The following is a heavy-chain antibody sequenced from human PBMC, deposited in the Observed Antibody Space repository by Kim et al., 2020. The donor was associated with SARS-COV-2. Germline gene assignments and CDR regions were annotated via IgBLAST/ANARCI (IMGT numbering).Heavy chain of an antibody. CDR2: ISSSGSTI. CDR1: GFTFSSYE. Sequence: GGSLRLSCAASGFTFSSYEMNWVRQAPGKGLEWVSYISSSGSTIYYADSVKGRFTISRDNAKNSLYLQMNSLRAEDTAVYYCARDNLNYYDSSGYYWLLNYFDYWGQGTLVTVSS. CDR3: ARDNLNYYDSSGYYWLLNYFDY. V-gene: IGHV3-48*03. D-gene: IGHD3-22*01. J-gene: IGHJ4*02.